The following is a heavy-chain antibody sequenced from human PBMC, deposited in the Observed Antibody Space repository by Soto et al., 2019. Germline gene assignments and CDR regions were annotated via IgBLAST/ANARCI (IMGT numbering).Heavy chain of an antibody. Sequence: EVQLVESGGGLVQPGGSLRLSCATSGFTFSSYWMHWVRQAPGKGLMWVSRITPDGSSTSYADSVKGRFTISRDNGWHTLYLQMNGLRAEDTGVYYCARDLIVVDTAGAEFDYWGEGTLVAVSS. D-gene: IGHD2-15*01. V-gene: IGHV3-74*01. J-gene: IGHJ4*02. CDR1: GFTFSSYW. CDR2: ITPDGSST. CDR3: ARDLIVVDTAGAEFDY.